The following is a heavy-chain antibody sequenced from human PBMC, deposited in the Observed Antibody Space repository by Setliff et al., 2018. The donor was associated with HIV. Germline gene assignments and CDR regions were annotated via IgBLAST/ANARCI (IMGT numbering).Heavy chain of an antibody. D-gene: IGHD3-10*01. J-gene: IGHJ4*02. CDR3: AIIRVNGSPY. CDR1: GFTFNNYG. CDR2: ITSSGTTT. Sequence: GGSLRLSCAASGFTFNNYGMHWVRQAPGKGLEWVSYITSSGTTTLYGDSMRGRFTASRDNAESSMYLQMNNLRAEDTAVYYCAIIRVNGSPYWGQGTPVTVSS. V-gene: IGHV3-48*04.